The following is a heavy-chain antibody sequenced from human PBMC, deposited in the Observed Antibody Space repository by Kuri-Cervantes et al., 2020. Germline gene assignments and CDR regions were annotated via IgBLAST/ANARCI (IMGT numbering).Heavy chain of an antibody. D-gene: IGHD3-10*01. J-gene: IGHJ4*02. Sequence: GGPLRLSCTASGFTFGDYAMSWFRQAPGKGLEWVSAIDTNGGATFYADSVRGRFTISRDNSRDTLYLQMNSLRVGDTAIYYCAKEVTRGTQGFGLLESWGQGTLVTVSS. CDR2: IDTNGGAT. CDR1: GFTFGDYA. V-gene: IGHV3-23*01. CDR3: AKEVTRGTQGFGLLES.